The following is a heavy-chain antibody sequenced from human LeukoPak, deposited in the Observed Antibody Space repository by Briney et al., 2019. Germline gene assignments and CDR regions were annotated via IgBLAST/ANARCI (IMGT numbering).Heavy chain of an antibody. J-gene: IGHJ4*02. Sequence: PSETLSLTCAVDGGSFSGYYWSWIRQPPGKGLEWIGEINHSGSTNYNPSLKSRVTISVDTSKNQFSLKLSSVTAADTAVYYCARARMVRGVMGFDYWGQGTLVTVSS. D-gene: IGHD3-10*01. CDR3: ARARMVRGVMGFDY. V-gene: IGHV4-34*01. CDR1: GGSFSGYY. CDR2: INHSGST.